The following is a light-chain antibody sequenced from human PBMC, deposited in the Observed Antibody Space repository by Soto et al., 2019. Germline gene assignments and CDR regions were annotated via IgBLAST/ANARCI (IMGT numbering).Light chain of an antibody. CDR2: DAS. CDR1: QSVSSY. CDR3: QQRSNSTT. V-gene: IGKV3-11*01. J-gene: IGKJ5*01. Sequence: EIVLTQSPATLSLSPGERATLSCRASQSVSSYLAWYQQKPGQAPRLLIYDASNRATGIPVRFSGSGSGTDFTLTISSLEPEDFAVYYCQQRSNSTTFGQGTRLEIK.